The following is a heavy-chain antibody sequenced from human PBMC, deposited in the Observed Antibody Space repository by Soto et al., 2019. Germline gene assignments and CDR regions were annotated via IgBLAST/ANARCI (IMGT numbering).Heavy chain of an antibody. Sequence: EVQLVESGGGLVQPGGSLRLSCAASGFTVSSNYMSWVRQAPGKGLEWGSVIYSGGSTYYADSVKGRFTISRDNSKHTLYLQMNSLRAEDTAVYYCALSDWAGVFEIWGQGTMVTVSS. CDR1: GFTVSSNY. D-gene: IGHD6-19*01. CDR3: ALSDWAGVFEI. CDR2: IYSGGST. V-gene: IGHV3-66*01. J-gene: IGHJ3*02.